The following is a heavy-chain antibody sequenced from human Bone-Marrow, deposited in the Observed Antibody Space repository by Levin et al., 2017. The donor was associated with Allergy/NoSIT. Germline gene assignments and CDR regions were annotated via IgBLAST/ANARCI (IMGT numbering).Heavy chain of an antibody. Sequence: GESLKISCKASGYTFTSYAMHWVRQAPGQRLEWMGWINAGNGNTKYSQKFQGRVTITRDTSASTAYMELSSLRSEDTAVYYCARGRGYCTGGVCSVRHNYYMDGWGRGTTVTVSS. D-gene: IGHD2-8*02. CDR3: ARGRGYCTGGVCSVRHNYYMDG. J-gene: IGHJ6*03. CDR1: GYTFTSYA. CDR2: INAGNGNT. V-gene: IGHV1-3*01.